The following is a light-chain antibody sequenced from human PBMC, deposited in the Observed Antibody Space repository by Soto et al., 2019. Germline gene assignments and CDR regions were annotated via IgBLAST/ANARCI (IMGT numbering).Light chain of an antibody. CDR3: SSYAGNSNYV. Sequence: ALTQPPSASGSPGQSVTISCTGTSSDVGAYKFVSWYQQNPGKAPKLIIYDVTKRPTGVPDRFSGPKSGNTASLTVSGLQAEDEADYYCSSYAGNSNYVFGSGTKVTVL. J-gene: IGLJ1*01. CDR2: DVT. V-gene: IGLV2-8*01. CDR1: SSDVGAYKF.